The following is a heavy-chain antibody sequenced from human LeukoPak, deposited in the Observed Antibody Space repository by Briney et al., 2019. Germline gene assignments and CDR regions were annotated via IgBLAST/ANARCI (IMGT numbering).Heavy chain of an antibody. J-gene: IGHJ4*02. Sequence: GGSLRLSCAASGFTFSDYYMSWIRQAPGKGLEWVSYISTSGTTIYYADSVKGRFTISRDNAKNTLYLQMNSLRAEDTAVYYCARPSRGWLQLPDYWGQGTLVSVSS. CDR3: ARPSRGWLQLPDY. V-gene: IGHV3-11*04. CDR1: GFTFSDYY. CDR2: ISTSGTTI. D-gene: IGHD5-24*01.